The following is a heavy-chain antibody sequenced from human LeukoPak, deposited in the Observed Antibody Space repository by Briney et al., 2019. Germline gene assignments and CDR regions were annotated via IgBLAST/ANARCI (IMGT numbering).Heavy chain of an antibody. Sequence: SETLSLTCTVSGGSISSYYWSWIRQPPGKGLEWIGYIYYSGSTNYNPSLKSRVTISVDTSKIQFSMKLSSVTAADTAVYYCARTHYYDSSVNIDYWGQGTLVTVSS. J-gene: IGHJ4*02. CDR3: ARTHYYDSSVNIDY. CDR1: GGSISSYY. D-gene: IGHD3-22*01. V-gene: IGHV4-59*08. CDR2: IYYSGST.